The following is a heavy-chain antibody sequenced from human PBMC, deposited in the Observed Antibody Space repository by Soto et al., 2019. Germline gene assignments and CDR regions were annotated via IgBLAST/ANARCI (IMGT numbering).Heavy chain of an antibody. CDR1: GGTFSSYA. V-gene: IGHV1-69*13. D-gene: IGHD1-26*01. CDR2: IIPIFGTA. CDR3: ARGTFSYSGSYGSACDI. Sequence: SVKVSCKASGGTFSSYAISWVRQAPGQGLEWMGGIIPIFGTANYAQKFQGRVTITADESTSTAYMELSSLRSEDTAVYYCARGTFSYSGSYGSACDIWGQGTMVTVSS. J-gene: IGHJ3*02.